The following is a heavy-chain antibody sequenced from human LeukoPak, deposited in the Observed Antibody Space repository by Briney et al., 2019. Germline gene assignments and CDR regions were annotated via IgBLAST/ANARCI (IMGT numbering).Heavy chain of an antibody. D-gene: IGHD3-3*01. CDR3: ARRYDFWSGFPNYYFDS. Sequence: SETLSLTCTVSGGSISSGGYYWSWIRQPPGKGLEWIGNIYYTGSAYYNPSLKSRVTISIDTSKNHFSLKLTSVTAADAAVYYCARRYDFWSGFPNYYFDSWGQGTLVTVSS. V-gene: IGHV4-39*02. CDR1: GGSISSGGYY. J-gene: IGHJ4*02. CDR2: IYYTGSA.